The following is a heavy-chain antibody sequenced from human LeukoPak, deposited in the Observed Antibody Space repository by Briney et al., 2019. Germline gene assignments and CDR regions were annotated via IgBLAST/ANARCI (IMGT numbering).Heavy chain of an antibody. J-gene: IGHJ5*02. CDR1: GGSISSSNYY. V-gene: IGHV4-39*07. Sequence: SETLSLTCSVSGGSISSSNYYWGWIRQPPGKGPEWIGSIYYSGSTYYNPSLKSRVTISVDTSKSQFSLKLSSVTAADTAVYYCARELQNHYGSGSRNWFDPWGQGTLVTVSS. CDR3: ARELQNHYGSGSRNWFDP. CDR2: IYYSGST. D-gene: IGHD3-10*01.